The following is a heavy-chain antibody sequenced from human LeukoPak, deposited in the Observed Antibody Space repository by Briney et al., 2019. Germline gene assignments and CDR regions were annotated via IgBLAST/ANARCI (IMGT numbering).Heavy chain of an antibody. Sequence: SETLSLTCAVYGGSFSGYYWSWIRQPPGKGLEWIGYIYYSGSTYYNPSLKSRVTISVDTSKNQFSLKLSSVTAADTAVYYCARHDYYGSGSYYKYYYYYYMDVWGKGTTVTISS. J-gene: IGHJ6*03. CDR1: GGSFSGYY. V-gene: IGHV4-59*08. CDR3: ARHDYYGSGSYYKYYYYYYMDV. D-gene: IGHD3-10*01. CDR2: IYYSGST.